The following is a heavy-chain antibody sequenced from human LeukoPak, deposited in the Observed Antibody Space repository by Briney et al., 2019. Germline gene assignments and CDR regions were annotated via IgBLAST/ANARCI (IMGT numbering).Heavy chain of an antibody. J-gene: IGHJ3*02. CDR1: GGSISTYY. Sequence: SETLSLTCTVSGGSISTYYWIWIRQPPGKGLEGIGYIYYSGTTNYNPSLTSRVTISVDTSKNQFSLRLSSVTAADTAVYYCAKDSGGGAFDIWGQGTMVTVSS. D-gene: IGHD1-26*01. V-gene: IGHV4-59*01. CDR2: IYYSGTT. CDR3: AKDSGGGAFDI.